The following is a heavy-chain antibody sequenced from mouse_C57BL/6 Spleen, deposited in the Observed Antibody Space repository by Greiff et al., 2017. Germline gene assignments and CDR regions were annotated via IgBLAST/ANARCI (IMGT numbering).Heavy chain of an antibody. CDR1: GYAFTNYL. D-gene: IGHD2-4*01. CDR2: INPGSGGT. J-gene: IGHJ4*01. CDR3: ARSDDYDGYAMDY. Sequence: QVHVKQSGAELVRPGTSVKVSCKASGYAFTNYLIEWVKQRPGQGLEWIGVINPGSGGTNYNEKFKGKATLTADKSSSTAYMQLSSLTSEDSAVYFCARSDDYDGYAMDYWGQGTSVTVSS. V-gene: IGHV1-54*01.